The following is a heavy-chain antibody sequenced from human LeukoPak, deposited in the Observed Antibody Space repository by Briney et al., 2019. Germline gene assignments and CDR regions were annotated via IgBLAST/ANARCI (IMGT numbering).Heavy chain of an antibody. V-gene: IGHV6-1*01. CDR1: GDSVSSNSAA. CDR3: ARDQGCTNGVCYRGDNWFDP. Sequence: SQTLSLTCAISGDSVSSNSAAWNWIRQSPSRGLEWLGRTYYRSKWYNDYAVSVKSRITINPDTSKNQFSLQLNSVTPEDTAVYYCARDQGCTNGVCYRGDNWFDPWGRGTLVTVSS. CDR2: TYYRSKWYN. J-gene: IGHJ5*02. D-gene: IGHD2-8*01.